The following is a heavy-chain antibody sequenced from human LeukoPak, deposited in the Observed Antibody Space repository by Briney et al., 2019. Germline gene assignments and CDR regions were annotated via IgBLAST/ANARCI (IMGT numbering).Heavy chain of an antibody. V-gene: IGHV4-39*01. J-gene: IGHJ4*02. CDR3: ARHGIIKGVTVVVPAAIDY. CDR1: GGSISSSSYY. Sequence: PSETLSLTCTVSGGSISSSSYYWGWIRQPPGKGLEWIGSIYYSGSTYYNPSLKSRLTITVDTSKNQFPLKLSSVTAADTAVYCCARHGIIKGVTVVVPAAIDYWGQGTLVTVSS. D-gene: IGHD2-2*01. CDR2: IYYSGST.